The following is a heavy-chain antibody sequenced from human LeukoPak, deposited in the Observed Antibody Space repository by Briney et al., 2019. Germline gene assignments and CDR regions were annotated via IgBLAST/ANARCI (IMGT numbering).Heavy chain of an antibody. D-gene: IGHD2-2*01. CDR1: GASFSGYY. V-gene: IGHV4-34*01. J-gene: IGHJ6*03. CDR3: ARGVRGSTSHNYYYYYYMDV. Sequence: PSETLSLTCAVYGASFSGYYWSWIRQPPGKGLEWIGEINHSGSTNYNPSLKSRVTISVDTSKNQFSLKLSSVTAADTAVYYCARGVRGSTSHNYYYYYYMDVWGKGTTVTVSS. CDR2: INHSGST.